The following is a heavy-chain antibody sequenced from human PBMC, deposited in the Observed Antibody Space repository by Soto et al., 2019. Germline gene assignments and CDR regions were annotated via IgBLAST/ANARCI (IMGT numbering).Heavy chain of an antibody. CDR2: IIPIFGTA. CDR1: GGTFSSYA. CDR3: AREFGTTYYYYYGMDV. Sequence: SVKVSCKASGGTFSSYAISWVRQAPGQGLEWMGGIIPIFGTANYAQKFQGRVTITADESTSTAYMELSSLRSEDTAVYYCAREFGTTYYYYYGMDVWGQGTTVTVSS. D-gene: IGHD4-17*01. J-gene: IGHJ6*02. V-gene: IGHV1-69*13.